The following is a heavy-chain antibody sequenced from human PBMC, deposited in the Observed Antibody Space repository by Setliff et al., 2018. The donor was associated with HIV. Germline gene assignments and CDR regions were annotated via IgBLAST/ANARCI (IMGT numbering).Heavy chain of an antibody. CDR1: GYTFTRSD. CDR3: ARSGPRDYDYWNNQPRRYFDR. CDR2: VNPKSGDA. Sequence: ASVKVSCKASGYTFTRSDINWVRQAMGHGLEWMGWVNPKSGDAGHTQKFQDRLTITRNTSTNTVYMELGGLTPEDTAVYFCARSGPRDYDYWNNQPRRYFDRWGRGTPVTVSS. J-gene: IGHJ2*01. D-gene: IGHD3-16*01. V-gene: IGHV1-8*03.